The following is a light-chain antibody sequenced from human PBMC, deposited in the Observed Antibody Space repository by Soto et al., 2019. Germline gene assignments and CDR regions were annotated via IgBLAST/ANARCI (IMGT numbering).Light chain of an antibody. Sequence: QSALTQPASVSGSPGQSITISCTGTSSDVGGFNFVSWYQQHPGKAPQLFIYDASYRPSGVSDRFSGSKSGNTASLTISGLQAEDEADYFCSSYTRTNTYVFGTGTKLTVL. CDR2: DAS. J-gene: IGLJ1*01. V-gene: IGLV2-14*03. CDR3: SSYTRTNTYV. CDR1: SSDVGGFNF.